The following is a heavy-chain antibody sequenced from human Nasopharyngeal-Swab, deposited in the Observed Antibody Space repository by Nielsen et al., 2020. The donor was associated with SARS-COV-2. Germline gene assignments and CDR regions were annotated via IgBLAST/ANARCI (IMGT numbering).Heavy chain of an antibody. V-gene: IGHV1-69*10. D-gene: IGHD2-15*01. CDR1: GGTFSSNG. Sequence: SVKVSCKASGGTFSSNGITWVRQAPGQRLEWMGGILPMIGLTNYAQKFQGRVIITADKSTSTAYMDLSSLTSEDTAVYYCARDIGHCSSGNCYGDWFDPWGQGTLVTVSS. J-gene: IGHJ5*02. CDR2: ILPMIGLT. CDR3: ARDIGHCSSGNCYGDWFDP.